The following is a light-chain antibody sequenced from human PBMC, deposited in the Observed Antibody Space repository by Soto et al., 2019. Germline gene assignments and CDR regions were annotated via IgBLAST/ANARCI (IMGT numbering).Light chain of an antibody. J-gene: IGKJ1*01. V-gene: IGKV1-5*01. CDR2: DAS. CDR1: QNVNNW. Sequence: DIQMTQFPSALSASVGDRVTITCRASQNVNNWLAWYQHKPGKAPQLLIYDASVLETGVPSRFSGSGSGTEFTLAISGLQSDDFATYSCQQYNTYWTFGQGPRWIS. CDR3: QQYNTYWT.